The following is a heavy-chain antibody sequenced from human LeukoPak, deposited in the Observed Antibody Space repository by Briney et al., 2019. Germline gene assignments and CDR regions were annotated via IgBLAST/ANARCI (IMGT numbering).Heavy chain of an antibody. CDR1: GYSISSGYY. CDR3: ARGSDYYGSVRRNWFDP. D-gene: IGHD3-10*01. CDR2: IYYSGST. V-gene: IGHV4-61*01. J-gene: IGHJ5*02. Sequence: PSETLSLTCTVSGYSISSGYYWGWIRQPPGKGLEWIGYIYYSGSTNYNPSLKSRVTISVDTSKNQFSLKLSSVTAADTAVYYCARGSDYYGSVRRNWFDPWGQGTLVTVSS.